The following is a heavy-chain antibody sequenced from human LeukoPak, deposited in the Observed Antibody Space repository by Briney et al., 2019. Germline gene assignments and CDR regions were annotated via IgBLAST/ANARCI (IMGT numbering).Heavy chain of an antibody. V-gene: IGHV1-18*01. CDR1: GYTFTSYG. CDR2: ISAYNGNT. J-gene: IGHJ5*02. CDR3: ARGGSTIFGVVTANWFDP. D-gene: IGHD3-3*01. Sequence: GASVKVSCKASGYTFTSYGISWVRQAPGQGLEWMGCISAYNGNTNYAQKLQGRVTMTTDTSTRTAYMELRSLRSDDTAVYYCARGGSTIFGVVTANWFDPWGQGTLVTVSS.